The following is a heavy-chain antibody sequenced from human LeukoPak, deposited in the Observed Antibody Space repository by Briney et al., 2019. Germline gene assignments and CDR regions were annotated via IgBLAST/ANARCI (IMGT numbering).Heavy chain of an antibody. Sequence: SQTLSLTCAISGDNVSSNSAAWNWIRQSPSRGLEWLGRTYYRSKWYNDYAVSVKSRITINPDTSKNQFSLQLNSVTPEDTAVYYCAREGYSYGDDYYYYYYMDVWGKGTTVTVSS. CDR1: GDNVSSNSAA. D-gene: IGHD5-18*01. V-gene: IGHV6-1*01. CDR3: AREGYSYGDDYYYYYYMDV. CDR2: TYYRSKWYN. J-gene: IGHJ6*03.